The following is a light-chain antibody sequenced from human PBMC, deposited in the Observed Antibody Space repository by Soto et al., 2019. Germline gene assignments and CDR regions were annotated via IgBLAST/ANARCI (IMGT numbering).Light chain of an antibody. CDR2: DAS. J-gene: IGKJ1*01. Sequence: EIVLTQSPATLSLSPGERATLSCRASQSVFSYLAWYQQKPGQAPRLLIYDASSRATGTPDRFSGSGSGTDFTLTISRLEPEDFALYYCQQYGSSPPWTFGQGTKVDIK. V-gene: IGKV3-20*01. CDR1: QSVFSY. CDR3: QQYGSSPPWT.